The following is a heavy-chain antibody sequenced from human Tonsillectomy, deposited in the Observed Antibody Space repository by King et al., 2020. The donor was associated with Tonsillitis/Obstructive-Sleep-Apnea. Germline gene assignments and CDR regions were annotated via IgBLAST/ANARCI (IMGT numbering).Heavy chain of an antibody. CDR1: GFTFDDYG. CDR2: INWNGGST. V-gene: IGHV3-20*04. D-gene: IGHD2-15*01. CDR3: ARTSGGYFGAWFAY. Sequence: VQLVESGGGVVRPGGSLRLSCAAAGFTFDDYGMSWVRQAPGKGLEWVSGINWNGGSTGYAGAVKGRFTISRDNAKNSLFLQMNSLRAEDTALYYCARTSGGYFGAWFAYWGQGTLVTVSS. J-gene: IGHJ4*02.